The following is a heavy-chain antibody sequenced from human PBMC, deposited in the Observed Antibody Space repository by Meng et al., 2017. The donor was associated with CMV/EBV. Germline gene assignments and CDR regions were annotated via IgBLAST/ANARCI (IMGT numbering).Heavy chain of an antibody. CDR1: GGSISSGGYY. V-gene: IGHV4-39*07. J-gene: IGHJ5*02. D-gene: IGHD3-3*01. CDR3: ARDLGSRITIFGVVTSGNWFDP. Sequence: SETLSLTCTVSGGSISSGGYYWSWIRQPPGKGLEWIGSIYYSGSTYYNPSLKSRVTISVDTSKNQFSLKLSSVTAADTAVYYCARDLGSRITIFGVVTSGNWFDPWGQGTLVTVSS. CDR2: IYYSGST.